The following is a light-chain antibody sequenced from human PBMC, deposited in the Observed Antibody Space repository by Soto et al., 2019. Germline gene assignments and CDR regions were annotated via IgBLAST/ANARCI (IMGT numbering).Light chain of an antibody. CDR1: QSVGSRY. CDR2: GVS. J-gene: IGKJ1*01. CDR3: QQYGSSPRT. Sequence: EIVLTQSPGTLSLSLGERATLSCRASQSVGSRYLAWYQQKPGQAPRLLIYGVSSRATGIPDRFSGSGSGTDFTLTISRLEPEDFAVYYCQQYGSSPRTFGQGTKVEIK. V-gene: IGKV3-20*01.